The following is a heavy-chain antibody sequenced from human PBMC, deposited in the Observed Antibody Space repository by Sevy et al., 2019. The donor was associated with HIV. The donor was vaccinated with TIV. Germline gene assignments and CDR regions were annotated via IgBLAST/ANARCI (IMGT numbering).Heavy chain of an antibody. CDR1: GFTFSSYW. Sequence: GGSLRLSCAASGFTFSSYWMHWVRQAPGKGLVWVSRINSDGISTSYADSVKGRFTISRDNAKNTLYLQMNSLRAEDTAMYYCASSKGDYYYGSGSLHADYWGQGTLVTVSS. CDR2: INSDGIST. D-gene: IGHD3-10*01. CDR3: ASSKGDYYYGSGSLHADY. J-gene: IGHJ4*02. V-gene: IGHV3-74*01.